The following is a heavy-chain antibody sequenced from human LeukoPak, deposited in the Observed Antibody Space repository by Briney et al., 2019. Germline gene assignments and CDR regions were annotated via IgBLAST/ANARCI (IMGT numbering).Heavy chain of an antibody. D-gene: IGHD1-26*01. CDR3: ARGGIVGSRTNWFDP. V-gene: IGHV4-59*01. CDR2: IYYIGST. J-gene: IGHJ5*02. Sequence: PSETLSLTCTVSGGSIRSYYWSWIRQPPGKGLECIGYIYYIGSTNYNPSLKSRVTISLDTSKSQFSLKLTSVTPADTAVYYCARGGIVGSRTNWFDPWGQGILVTVSS. CDR1: GGSIRSYY.